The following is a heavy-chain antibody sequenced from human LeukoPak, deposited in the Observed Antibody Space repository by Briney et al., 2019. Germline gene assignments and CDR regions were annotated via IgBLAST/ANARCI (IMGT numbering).Heavy chain of an antibody. D-gene: IGHD1-1*01. CDR3: ARHYWDDTNYYYYYYMDV. J-gene: IGHJ6*03. Sequence: SETLSLTCTVSGGSISSSSYYWGRIRQPPGKGLEWIGSIYYSGSTYYNPPLKSRVTISVDTSKNQFSLKLSSVTAADTAVYYCARHYWDDTNYYYYYYMDVWGKGTTVTVSS. V-gene: IGHV4-39*01. CDR1: GGSISSSSYY. CDR2: IYYSGST.